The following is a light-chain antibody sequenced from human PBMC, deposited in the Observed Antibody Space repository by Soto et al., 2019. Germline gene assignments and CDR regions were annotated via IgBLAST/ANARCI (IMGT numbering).Light chain of an antibody. CDR2: AAS. CDR3: QQSYSTPDT. J-gene: IGKJ3*01. Sequence: DIQMTQSPSSLSASVGDRVTITCRASQSISSYLNWYQQKPGKAPKLLIYAASSLQSGVPSRFSGSGSGTDFTLTISSLQPEDFATYYCQQSYSTPDTFGPGIKVD. CDR1: QSISSY. V-gene: IGKV1-39*01.